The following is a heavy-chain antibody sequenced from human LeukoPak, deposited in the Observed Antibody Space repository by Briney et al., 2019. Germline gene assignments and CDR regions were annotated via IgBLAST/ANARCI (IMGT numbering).Heavy chain of an antibody. V-gene: IGHV3-23*01. D-gene: IGHD2-15*01. J-gene: IGHJ4*02. CDR3: AKLLKGY. Sequence: GGSLRLSCAASGFPFNNYAMSWVRQAPGKRLEWVSSIISSGDTTYYADSVKGRFTISRDNSKNTLYLQLNSLRAEDTALYYCAKLLKGYWGQGTLVTVSS. CDR2: IISSGDTT. CDR1: GFPFNNYA.